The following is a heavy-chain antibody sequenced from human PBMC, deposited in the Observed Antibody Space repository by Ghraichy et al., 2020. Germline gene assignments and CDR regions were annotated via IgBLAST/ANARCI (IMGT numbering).Heavy chain of an antibody. Sequence: SQTLSLTCSVSGTSISSSSYYWGWIRQPPGKGLEWIGSIYYSGTTYYNPSLKSRVTISVDTSKNQFSLKLTSVTAADTAVYNCARGLEWLVDWGQGTLVTVSS. CDR2: IYYSGTT. CDR3: ARGLEWLVD. V-gene: IGHV4-39*07. D-gene: IGHD3-9*01. J-gene: IGHJ4*02. CDR1: GTSISSSSYY.